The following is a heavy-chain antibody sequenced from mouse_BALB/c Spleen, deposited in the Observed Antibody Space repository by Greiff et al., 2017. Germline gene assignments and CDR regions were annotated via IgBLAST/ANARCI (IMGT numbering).Heavy chain of an antibody. CDR3: AKLPY. V-gene: IGHV5-6-3*01. J-gene: IGHJ2*01. CDR2: INSNGGST. CDR1: RFTFSSYG. Sequence: EVQGVESGGGLVQPGGSLKLSCAASRFTFSSYGMSWVRQTPDKRLELVATINSNGGSTYYPDSVKSRFTISRDNAKNTLYLQMSSLKSEDTAMYYCAKLPYWGQGTTLTVSS.